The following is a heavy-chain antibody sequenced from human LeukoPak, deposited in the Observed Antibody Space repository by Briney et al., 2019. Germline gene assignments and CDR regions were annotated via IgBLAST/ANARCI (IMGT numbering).Heavy chain of an antibody. D-gene: IGHD2-2*01. CDR1: GFIFSSYA. V-gene: IGHV3-21*01. J-gene: IGHJ4*02. Sequence: GRSLRLSCAASGFIFSSYAMHWVRQAPGKGLEWVSSISSSSSYIYYADSVKGQFTISRDNAKNSLYLQMNSLRAEDTAVYYCARVWDIVVVPAALDYWGQGTLVTVSS. CDR3: ARVWDIVVVPAALDY. CDR2: ISSSSSYI.